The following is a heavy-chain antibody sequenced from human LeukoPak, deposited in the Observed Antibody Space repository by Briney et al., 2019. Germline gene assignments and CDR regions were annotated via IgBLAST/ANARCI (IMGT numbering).Heavy chain of an antibody. CDR2: MNQDGSEK. CDR3: ATYTHWVAGDV. J-gene: IGHJ6*02. Sequence: GGSLKLSCAASGFTFSDSWMSWVRQALGQGLEWVANMNQDGSEKDYVDSVKGRFTISRDNARNSLYLQMGSLRAEDTAVYYCATYTHWVAGDVWGQGTTVTVSS. CDR1: GFTFSDSW. D-gene: IGHD3-16*01. V-gene: IGHV3-7*01.